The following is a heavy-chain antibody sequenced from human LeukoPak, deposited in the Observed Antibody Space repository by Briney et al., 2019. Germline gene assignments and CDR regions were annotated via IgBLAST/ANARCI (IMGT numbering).Heavy chain of an antibody. Sequence: GGSLRLSCTASGFTFDDYAMSWVRQAPGKGLGWVSGINWNGGSTGYADSVKGRFTISRDNAKNSLYLQMNSLRAEDTALYYCASGGIYYGAAFDFWGQGSLVTVSS. J-gene: IGHJ4*02. D-gene: IGHD1-26*01. CDR1: GFTFDDYA. CDR3: ASGGIYYGAAFDF. CDR2: INWNGGST. V-gene: IGHV3-20*04.